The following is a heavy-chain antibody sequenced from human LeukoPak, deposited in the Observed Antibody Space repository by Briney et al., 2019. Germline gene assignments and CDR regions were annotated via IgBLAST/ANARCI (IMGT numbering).Heavy chain of an antibody. J-gene: IGHJ6*02. CDR2: IYPGDSET. CDR3: ARNSRPGLPTHGTDV. D-gene: IGHD6-6*01. CDR1: GYAFDNYW. Sequence: GESLKISCKASGYAFDNYWIGWVRQLPGQGLEWMGIIYPGDSETRYSPSFQGQVTMSADKSITAAHLQWSSLKASDTGIYFCARNSRPGLPTHGTDVWGQGTTVIVSS. V-gene: IGHV5-51*03.